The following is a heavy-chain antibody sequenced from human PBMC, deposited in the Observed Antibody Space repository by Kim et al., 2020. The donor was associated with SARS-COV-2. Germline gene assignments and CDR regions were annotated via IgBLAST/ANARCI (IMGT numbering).Heavy chain of an antibody. CDR3: ARPHIDYGFHWVFDY. Sequence: GGSLRLSCAASGFTFSDYYMDWVRQAPGKGLEWIGRTRNKANGYTTEYAAPVRGRFTISRDDSKNILYLQMNSLKIEDTAVYYCARPHIDYGFHWVFDYWGQGTLVAVSS. J-gene: IGHJ4*02. D-gene: IGHD3-10*01. CDR1: GFTFSDYY. CDR2: TRNKANGYTT. V-gene: IGHV3-72*01.